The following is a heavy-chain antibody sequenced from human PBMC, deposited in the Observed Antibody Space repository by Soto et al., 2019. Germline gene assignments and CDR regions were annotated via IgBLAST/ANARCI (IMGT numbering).Heavy chain of an antibody. D-gene: IGHD1-26*01. CDR3: ARNPSGSSFDY. CDR1: GDTFTSYY. V-gene: IGHV1-46*01. CDR2: INPNGGST. J-gene: IGHJ4*02. Sequence: GASVKVSCKAPGDTFTSYYMHWVRQAPGHGLEWMGVINPNGGSTRFAQQFQGRVTMTSDTSTSTVYMELRGLTSEDTAVYYCARNPSGSSFDYWGQGTLVTVSS.